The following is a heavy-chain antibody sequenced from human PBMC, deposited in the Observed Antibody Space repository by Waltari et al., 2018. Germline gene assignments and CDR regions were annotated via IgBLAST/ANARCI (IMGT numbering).Heavy chain of an antibody. CDR1: GFTFSSYE. CDR2: ISGSGSNK. V-gene: IGHV3-48*03. Sequence: VQLVESGGGLVRAGGSLRLAGAASGFTFSSYEMNWVRQVPGKGLEWISYISGSGSNKYHTDSVKGRFTISRDNAKNSLSLQMYSLRVEDTAVYYCVRNAVWSGPDCWGQGTLVTVSS. D-gene: IGHD3-3*01. J-gene: IGHJ4*02. CDR3: VRNAVWSGPDC.